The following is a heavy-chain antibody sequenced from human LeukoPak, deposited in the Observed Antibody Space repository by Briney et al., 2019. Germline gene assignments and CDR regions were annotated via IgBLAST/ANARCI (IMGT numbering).Heavy chain of an antibody. CDR1: GFSITSGYF. D-gene: IGHD1-1*01. CDR3: ARGGGTERTFQWGAFDF. CDR2: IFHNGDR. J-gene: IGHJ3*01. Sequence: PSETLSLTCSVSGFSITSGYFWGWFRQPPGKGLEWIGNIFHNGDRYYIPSLKSRVTISVDNSKNQFSLHLNSMTAADTAVYYCARGGGTERTFQWGAFDFWGHGSMVIVSA. V-gene: IGHV4-38-2*02.